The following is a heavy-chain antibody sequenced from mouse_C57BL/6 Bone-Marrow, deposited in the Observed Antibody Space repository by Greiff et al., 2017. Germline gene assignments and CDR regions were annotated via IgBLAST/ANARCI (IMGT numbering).Heavy chain of an antibody. CDR3: ERYYGDYSAWFAE. CDR2: INYDGSST. J-gene: IGHJ3*01. D-gene: IGHD2-13*01. Sequence: EVMLVESEGGLVQPGSSMKLSCTASGFTFSDYYMAWVRQVPEKGLEWVANINYDGSSTYYLDSLKNRFIISRDNAKNILYLQMSSLKSEDTATYYCERYYGDYSAWFAEWGQGTLVTVSA. CDR1: GFTFSDYY. V-gene: IGHV5-16*01.